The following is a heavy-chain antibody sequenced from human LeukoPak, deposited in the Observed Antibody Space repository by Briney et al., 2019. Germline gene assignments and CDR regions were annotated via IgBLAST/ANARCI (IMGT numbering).Heavy chain of an antibody. Sequence: PGGSLRLSCAASGFTFSRYGMHWVRQAPGKGLEWVAFIRYDGSNKYYADSVKGRFTISRDNAKNSLYLQMNSLRAEDTAVYYCARERVTTTDDSFDIWGQGTMVTVSS. V-gene: IGHV3-30*02. J-gene: IGHJ3*02. CDR1: GFTFSRYG. CDR3: ARERVTTTDDSFDI. D-gene: IGHD4-17*01. CDR2: IRYDGSNK.